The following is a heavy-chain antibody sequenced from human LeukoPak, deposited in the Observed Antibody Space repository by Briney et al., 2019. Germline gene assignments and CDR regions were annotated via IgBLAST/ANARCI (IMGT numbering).Heavy chain of an antibody. V-gene: IGHV4-39*07. Sequence: SETLSLTCTVSGGSISSSSYYGGWIRQPPGKGLEWIGSIYYSGSTYYNPSLKSRVTISVDTSKNQFSLKLSSVTAADTAVYYCASGIAAARTPLLLDYWGQGTLVTVSS. CDR2: IYYSGST. D-gene: IGHD6-13*01. CDR3: ASGIAAARTPLLLDY. J-gene: IGHJ4*02. CDR1: GGSISSSSYY.